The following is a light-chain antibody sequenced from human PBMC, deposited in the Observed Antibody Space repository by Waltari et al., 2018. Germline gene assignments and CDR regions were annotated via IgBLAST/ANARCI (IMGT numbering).Light chain of an antibody. CDR2: DVT. Sequence: QSALTQPRSVSGSPGQSVAISCTGTSSDVGGYNYVPWYQQHPGKAPKIIIYDVTKRPSGVPDRSSGSKSGNTASLTISGLQAEDEADYYCCSYAGSDTYVFGTGTEVTVL. CDR1: SSDVGGYNY. V-gene: IGLV2-11*01. J-gene: IGLJ1*01. CDR3: CSYAGSDTYV.